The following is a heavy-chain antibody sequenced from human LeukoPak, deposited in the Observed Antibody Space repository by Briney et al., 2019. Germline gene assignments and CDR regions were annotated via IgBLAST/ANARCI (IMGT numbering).Heavy chain of an antibody. CDR1: GGSFSGYY. J-gene: IGHJ4*02. D-gene: IGHD6-6*01. CDR2: INHSGST. V-gene: IGHV4-34*01. Sequence: SETLSLTCAVYGGSFSGYYWSWIRQPPGKGLEWIGEINHSGSTNYNPSLKSRVTISVDTSKNQFSLKLSSVTAADTAVYYCARVDALRVHSSSSASFDYWGQGTLVTVSS. CDR3: ARVDALRVHSSSSASFDY.